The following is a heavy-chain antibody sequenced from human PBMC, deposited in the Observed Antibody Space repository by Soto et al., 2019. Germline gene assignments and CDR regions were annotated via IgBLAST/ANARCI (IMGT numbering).Heavy chain of an antibody. D-gene: IGHD3-10*01. CDR1: GFTFDDYG. CDR2: INWNGGST. CDR3: ARDGGYFDY. J-gene: IGHJ4*02. Sequence: GGSLRLSCAASGFTFDDYGISWVRQAPGKGLEWVSGINWNGGSTGYADSVKGRFTISRDNAKDTLYLHMNSLRVEDTAVYYCARDGGYFDYWGQGILVTVSS. V-gene: IGHV3-20*04.